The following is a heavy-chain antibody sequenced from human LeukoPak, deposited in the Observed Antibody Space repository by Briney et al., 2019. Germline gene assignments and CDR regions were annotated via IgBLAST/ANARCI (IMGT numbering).Heavy chain of an antibody. CDR1: GGTFSSYT. CDR3: ARDIAAAGTKQARYYYMDV. J-gene: IGHJ6*03. V-gene: IGHV1-69*04. D-gene: IGHD6-13*01. Sequence: SVKVSCKASGGTFSSYTISWVRQAPGQGLEWMGRIIPILGIANYAQKFQGRVTITADKSTSTAYMELNSLRSEDTAVYYCARDIAAAGTKQARYYYMDVWGKGTTVTVSS. CDR2: IIPILGIA.